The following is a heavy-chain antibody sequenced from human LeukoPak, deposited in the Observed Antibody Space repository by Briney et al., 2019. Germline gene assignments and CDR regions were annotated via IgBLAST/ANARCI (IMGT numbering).Heavy chain of an antibody. J-gene: IGHJ4*02. D-gene: IGHD5-18*01. Sequence: QSGGSLRLSCAASGFTFSTYAMTWVRQAPGKGLEWVSLISGTGGSTYYADSVKGRFTISRDNSKNTLYLQMNSLRAEDTAVYYCARDRWGYSYGGYWGRGTLVTVSS. CDR1: GFTFSTYA. CDR2: ISGTGGST. V-gene: IGHV3-23*01. CDR3: ARDRWGYSYGGY.